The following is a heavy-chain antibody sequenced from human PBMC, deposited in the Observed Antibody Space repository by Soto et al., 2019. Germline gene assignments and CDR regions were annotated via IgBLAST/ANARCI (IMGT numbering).Heavy chain of an antibody. CDR1: GGSISTYY. J-gene: IGHJ3*02. CDR3: ARRVNGYYDHPFDI. D-gene: IGHD3-22*01. CDR2: ISDSGST. V-gene: IGHV4-59*08. Sequence: SETLSLTCTVSGGSISTYYWSWIRQPPGKGLEWIGRISDSGSTIYNPSLKSRVTISVDTSKIQFSLKLTSVTAADTAVYYCARRVNGYYDHPFDIWGQGTMVTVSS.